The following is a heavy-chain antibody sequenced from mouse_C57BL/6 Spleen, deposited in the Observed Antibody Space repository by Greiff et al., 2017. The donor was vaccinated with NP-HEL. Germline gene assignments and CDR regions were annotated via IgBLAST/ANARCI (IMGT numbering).Heavy chain of an antibody. J-gene: IGHJ4*01. CDR3: AKHGRQLRDGGYAMDY. Sequence: VKVVESGPGLVAPSQSLSITCTVSGFSLTSYGVDWVRQPPGKGLEWLGVIWGGGSTNYNSALMSRLSIRKDNSKSQVFLKMNSQQTDDTAKDYGAKHGRQLRDGGYAMDYWGQGTSVTVSS. CDR1: GFSLTSYG. V-gene: IGHV2-9*01. CDR2: IWGGGST. D-gene: IGHD3-2*02.